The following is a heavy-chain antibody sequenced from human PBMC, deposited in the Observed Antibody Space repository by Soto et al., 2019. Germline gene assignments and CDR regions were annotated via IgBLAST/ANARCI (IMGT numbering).Heavy chain of an antibody. CDR2: ISYDGSNK. CDR3: AKVRPGAAAGSRGDGRYFDY. D-gene: IGHD6-13*01. Sequence: QVQLVESGGGVVQPGRSLRLSCAASGFTFSSYGMHWVRQAPGQGLEWGAVISYDGSNKYYADSVKGRFTISRDNSKNTRYLQMNGRRAEDKAVYYCAKVRPGAAAGSRGDGRYFDYWGQGTLVTVSS. V-gene: IGHV3-30*18. CDR1: GFTFSSYG. J-gene: IGHJ4*02.